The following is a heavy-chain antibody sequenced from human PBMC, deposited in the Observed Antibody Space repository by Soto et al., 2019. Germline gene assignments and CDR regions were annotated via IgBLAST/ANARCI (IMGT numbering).Heavy chain of an antibody. CDR2: IYHIGST. CDR3: ARDYYYDSSAYRYYFDY. CDR1: GGSITSSNW. J-gene: IGHJ4*02. V-gene: IGHV4-4*02. Sequence: PSEPLSLTCAVSGGSITSSNWWSWVRQPPGKGLEWIGEIYHIGSTNYNPSLKSRVTISVDRSKNQFSLKLSSVTAADTAVYYCARDYYYDSSAYRYYFDYWGQGTLVTVSS. D-gene: IGHD3-22*01.